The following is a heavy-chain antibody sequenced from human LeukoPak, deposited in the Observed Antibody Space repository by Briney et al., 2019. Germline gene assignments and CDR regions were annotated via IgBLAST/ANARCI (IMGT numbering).Heavy chain of an antibody. Sequence: PGGSLRLSCAASGFTFSSYWMSWVRQAPGKGLEWVSFIYSDNTHYSDSVKGRFTISRDNAKNSLYLQMNSLRAEDTAVYYCARLNSYDAFDIWGQGTMVTVSS. CDR3: ARLNSYDAFDI. CDR1: GFTFSSYW. V-gene: IGHV3-21*01. J-gene: IGHJ3*02. CDR2: IYSDNT. D-gene: IGHD5-18*01.